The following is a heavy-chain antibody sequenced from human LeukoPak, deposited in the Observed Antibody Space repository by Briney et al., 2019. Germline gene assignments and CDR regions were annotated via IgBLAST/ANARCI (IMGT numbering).Heavy chain of an antibody. CDR2: ISGSGGST. CDR3: AKVWPQAYDYGDYSFDY. Sequence: GGSLRLSCAASGFTFSSYAMSWVRQAPGKGLEGVSAISGSGGSTYYADSVKGRFTISRDNSKNTLYLQMNSLRAEDTAVYYCAKVWPQAYDYGDYSFDYWGQGTLVTVSS. D-gene: IGHD4-17*01. V-gene: IGHV3-23*01. J-gene: IGHJ4*02. CDR1: GFTFSSYA.